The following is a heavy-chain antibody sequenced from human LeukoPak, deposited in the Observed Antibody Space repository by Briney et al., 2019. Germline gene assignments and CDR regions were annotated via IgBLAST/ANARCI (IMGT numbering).Heavy chain of an antibody. V-gene: IGHV3-23*01. CDR1: GFTFSSYA. CDR3: ARGVPHFDY. D-gene: IGHD2-2*01. J-gene: IGHJ4*02. Sequence: GGSLRLSCAASGFTFSSYAMSWVRQAPGKGLEWVSGISGNGGRTYYADSVKGRFTISRDNSKNSLYLQMNSLRAEDTAVYYCARGVPHFDYWGQGTLVTVSS. CDR2: ISGNGGRT.